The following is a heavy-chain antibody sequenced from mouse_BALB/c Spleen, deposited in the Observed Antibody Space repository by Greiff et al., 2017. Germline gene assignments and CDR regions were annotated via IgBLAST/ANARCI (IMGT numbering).Heavy chain of an antibody. D-gene: IGHD2-4*01. J-gene: IGHJ1*01. CDR1: GFTFSSFG. CDR2: ISSGSSTI. Sequence: EVQLVESGGGLVQPGGSRKLSCAASGFTFSSFGMHWVRQAPEKGLEWVAYISSGSSTIYYADTVKGRFTISRDNPKNTLFLQMTSLRSEDTAMYYCARGGSYYDYDDVWGAGTTVTVSS. V-gene: IGHV5-17*02. CDR3: ARGGSYYDYDDV.